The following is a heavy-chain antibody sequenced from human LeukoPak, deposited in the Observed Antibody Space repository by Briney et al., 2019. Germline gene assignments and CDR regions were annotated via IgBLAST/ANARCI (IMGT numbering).Heavy chain of an antibody. CDR3: ARAYYYDSSGYYERWSGESK. Sequence: PSETLSLTCTVSGYSISSGYYWGWIRQPPGKGLAWIGSIYHSGSTYYNPSLKSRVTISVDTSKNQFSLKLSSVTAADTAVYYCARAYYYDSSGYYERWSGESKWGQGTLVTVSS. V-gene: IGHV4-38-2*02. J-gene: IGHJ4*02. CDR1: GYSISSGYY. D-gene: IGHD3-22*01. CDR2: IYHSGST.